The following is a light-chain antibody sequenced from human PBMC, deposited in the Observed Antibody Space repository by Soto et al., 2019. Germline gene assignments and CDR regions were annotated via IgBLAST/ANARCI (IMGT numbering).Light chain of an antibody. V-gene: IGKV3-15*01. CDR3: QQYNNWPWT. J-gene: IGKJ1*01. Sequence: EMVLTQSPATLSVSPGGRATLSCMASQSISDTLAWYQQKPGQAPRLLIYGASTRAPGFPARFSGSGSGTDFTLTISSLQSEDFAVYYCQQYNNWPWTFGQGTKVDI. CDR2: GAS. CDR1: QSISDT.